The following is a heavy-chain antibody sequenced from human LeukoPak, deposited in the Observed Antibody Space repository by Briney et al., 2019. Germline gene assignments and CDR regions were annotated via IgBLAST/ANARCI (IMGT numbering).Heavy chain of an antibody. Sequence: GGSLRPSCAASGFTFSSYWMSWVRQAPGKGLEWVANIKQDGSEKYYVDSVKGRFTISRDNAKNSLYLQMNSLRAEDTAVYYCARDQEITIFGVVITYYYYYGMDVWGQGTTVTVSS. J-gene: IGHJ6*02. D-gene: IGHD3-3*01. CDR2: IKQDGSEK. CDR3: ARDQEITIFGVVITYYYYYGMDV. CDR1: GFTFSSYW. V-gene: IGHV3-7*03.